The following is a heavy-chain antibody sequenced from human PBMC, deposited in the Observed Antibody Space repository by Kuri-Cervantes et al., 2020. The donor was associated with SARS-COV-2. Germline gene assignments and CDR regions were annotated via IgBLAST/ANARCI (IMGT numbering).Heavy chain of an antibody. CDR1: GGSISSYH. Sequence: GSLRLSCTVSGGSISSYHWSWIRQPPGKGLEWIGYIYYSGSTNYNPSLKSRATISVDTSKNQFSLKLSSVTAADTAVYYCARVVPAADEGLYYYYMDVWGKGTTVTVSS. J-gene: IGHJ6*03. D-gene: IGHD2-2*01. CDR2: IYYSGST. V-gene: IGHV4-59*12. CDR3: ARVVPAADEGLYYYYMDV.